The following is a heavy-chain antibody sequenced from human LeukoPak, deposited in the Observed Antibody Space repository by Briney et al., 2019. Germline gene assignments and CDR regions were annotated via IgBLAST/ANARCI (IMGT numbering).Heavy chain of an antibody. CDR2: MNPNSGNT. CDR1: GYTFTSYD. Sequence: VASVKVSCKASGYTFTSYDINWVRQATGQGLEWMGWMNPNSGNTGYAQKFQGRVTMTTDTSTSTAYMELRSLRSDDTAVYYCARVYLGIAAAGTVDYWGQGTLVTVSS. J-gene: IGHJ4*02. CDR3: ARVYLGIAAAGTVDY. D-gene: IGHD6-13*01. V-gene: IGHV1-8*01.